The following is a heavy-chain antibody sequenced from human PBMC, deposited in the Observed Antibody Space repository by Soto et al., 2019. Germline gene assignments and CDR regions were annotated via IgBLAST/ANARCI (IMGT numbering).Heavy chain of an antibody. CDR1: GGSFSGYY. CDR2: INHSGST. J-gene: IGHJ4*02. V-gene: IGHV4-34*01. D-gene: IGHD3-22*01. Sequence: PSETLSLTCAVYGGSFSGYYWSWIRQPPGKGLEWIGEINHSGSTNYNPSLKSRVTISVDTSKNQFSLKLSSVTAADTAVYYCAGRLYYYDSSGYYYPVDYWGQGTLVT. CDR3: AGRLYYYDSSGYYYPVDY.